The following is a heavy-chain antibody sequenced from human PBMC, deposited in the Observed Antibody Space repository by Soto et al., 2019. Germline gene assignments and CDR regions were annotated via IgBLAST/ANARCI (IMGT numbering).Heavy chain of an antibody. V-gene: IGHV3-30*18. CDR2: TSYDGSAK. Sequence: QVQLVESGGGVVQPGSSLRLSCAASGFTFSSYGMHWVRQAPGKGLEWVALTSYDGSAKYYADSVKGRFTISRDNSKNTLYLQMNSLRAEDTAIYYCAKDWNDANYNYGMDVWGQGTTVTVSS. CDR3: AKDWNDANYNYGMDV. D-gene: IGHD1-1*01. J-gene: IGHJ6*02. CDR1: GFTFSSYG.